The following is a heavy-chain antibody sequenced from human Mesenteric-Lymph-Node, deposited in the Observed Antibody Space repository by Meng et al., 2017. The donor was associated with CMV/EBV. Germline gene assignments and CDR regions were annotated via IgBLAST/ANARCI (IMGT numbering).Heavy chain of an antibody. CDR2: ISSSSSYI. CDR3: ARVSLAAAGTFWFDP. CDR1: GFTFSSYS. J-gene: IGHJ5*02. V-gene: IGHV3-21*01. Sequence: EVQLVESGGXLVKPGGXLRLSWAASGFTFSSYSMNWVRQAPGKGLEWVSSISSSSSYIYYADSVKGRFTISRDNAKNSLYLQMNSLRAEDTAVYYCARVSLAAAGTFWFDPWGQGTLVTVSS. D-gene: IGHD6-13*01.